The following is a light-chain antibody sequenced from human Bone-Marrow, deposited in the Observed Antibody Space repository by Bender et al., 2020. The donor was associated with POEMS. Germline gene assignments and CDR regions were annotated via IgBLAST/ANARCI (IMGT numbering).Light chain of an antibody. Sequence: QSALTQPASVSGSPGQSITISCTGTSSDISRYDYVSWYQHQPGKAPKLIIYDVSNRPSGVSQRFSGSKSGDTASLTISGLQADDEADYYCSSYASRNTLVVFGGGSKLTVL. CDR3: SSYASRNTLVV. V-gene: IGLV2-14*01. J-gene: IGLJ2*01. CDR1: SSDISRYDY. CDR2: DVS.